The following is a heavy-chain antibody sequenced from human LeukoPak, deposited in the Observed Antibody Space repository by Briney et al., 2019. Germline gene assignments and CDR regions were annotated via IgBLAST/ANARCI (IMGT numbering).Heavy chain of an antibody. CDR1: GGSISSYY. J-gene: IGHJ3*02. Sequence: SETLSLTCTVSGGSISSYYWNWIRQPPGKGLEWIGYIYYSGSTNYNPSLKSRVTISVDTSKNQFSLKLSSVTAADTAVYYCARGGRGYTYAPDAFDIWGQGTMVTVSP. V-gene: IGHV4-59*01. D-gene: IGHD5-18*01. CDR2: IYYSGST. CDR3: ARGGRGYTYAPDAFDI.